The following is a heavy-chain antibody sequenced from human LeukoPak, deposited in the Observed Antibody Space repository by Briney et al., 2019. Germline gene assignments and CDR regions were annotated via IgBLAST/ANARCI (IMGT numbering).Heavy chain of an antibody. CDR3: VRDGDLSTGWYRGPHRS. J-gene: IGHJ5*02. D-gene: IGHD6-19*01. Sequence: PGGSLRLSCVASGFNLGHYWMSWVRQAPGKGLEWVANIKQDEGEKYYVDSVKGRFTISRDNVKNSVYLQMNGLRVEDTAVYFCVRDGDLSTGWYRGPHRSWGQGTLVTVSS. CDR2: IKQDEGEK. V-gene: IGHV3-7*01. CDR1: GFNLGHYW.